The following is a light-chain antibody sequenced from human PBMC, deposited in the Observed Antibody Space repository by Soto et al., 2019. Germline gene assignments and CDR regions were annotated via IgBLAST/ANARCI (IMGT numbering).Light chain of an antibody. J-gene: IGKJ1*01. CDR1: QSINSF. Sequence: EFVLIQSPGTLALASVAVATLSWKASQSINSFFAGYQQRRGKAPRLLIHGASNRATGIPDRFSGSGYGPDFSLTSSSLEPEYLAVYYCQQYGGSPRTFGQGTKVDIK. CDR3: QQYGGSPRT. CDR2: GAS. V-gene: IGKV3-20*01.